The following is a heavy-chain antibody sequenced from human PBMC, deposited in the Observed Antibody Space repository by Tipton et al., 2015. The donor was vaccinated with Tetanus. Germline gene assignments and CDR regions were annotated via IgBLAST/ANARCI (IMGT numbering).Heavy chain of an antibody. CDR3: ARDRGDYIYYGMDV. CDR1: GYTFTGYY. D-gene: IGHD3-22*01. V-gene: IGHV1-2*02. Sequence: QVQLVQSGAEVKKPGESLKVSCKASGYTFTGYYMYWVRQAPGQGLEWMGWIDPNSGGTVYAQKFQGRVTMTRDTSISTAYMELSSLRSDDTAVYYCARDRGDYIYYGMDVWGPGTTVTVS. CDR2: IDPNSGGT. J-gene: IGHJ6*02.